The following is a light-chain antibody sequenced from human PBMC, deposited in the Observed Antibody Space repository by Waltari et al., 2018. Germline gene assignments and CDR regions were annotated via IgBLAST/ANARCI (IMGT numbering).Light chain of an antibody. Sequence: EIVLTQSPATLSLSPWERATLSCRASQSVSSYLAWYQQKPGQTPRLLIHDASNRATGIPARFSGSGSGTDFTLTISSLEPEDSAVYYCQHRISWPPWTFGQGTKVEIK. CDR2: DAS. V-gene: IGKV3-11*01. CDR1: QSVSSY. J-gene: IGKJ1*01. CDR3: QHRISWPPWT.